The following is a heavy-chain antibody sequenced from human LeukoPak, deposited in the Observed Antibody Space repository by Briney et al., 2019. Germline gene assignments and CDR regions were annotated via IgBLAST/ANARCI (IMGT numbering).Heavy chain of an antibody. CDR3: AKGTMSSSWLDYSVFDY. J-gene: IGHJ4*02. CDR2: IRYDGSNK. Sequence: PGGSLRLSCAASGFTFSSYGMHWVRQAPGKGLEWVAFIRYDGSNKYYADSVKGRFTISRDNSKNTLYLQMNSLRAEDTAVYYCAKGTMSSSWLDYSVFDYWGQGTLVTVSS. CDR1: GFTFSSYG. V-gene: IGHV3-30*02. D-gene: IGHD6-13*01.